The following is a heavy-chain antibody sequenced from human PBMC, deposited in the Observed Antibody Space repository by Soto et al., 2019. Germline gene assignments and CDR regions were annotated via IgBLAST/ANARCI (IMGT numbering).Heavy chain of an antibody. CDR3: ARAYVVVVAATRAWFDP. CDR2: IYYSGST. D-gene: IGHD2-15*01. V-gene: IGHV4-31*03. J-gene: IGHJ5*02. CDR1: GGSISSGGYY. Sequence: PSETLSLTCTVSGGSISSGGYYWSWIRQHPGKGLEWIGYIYYSGSTYYNPSLKSRVTISVDTSKNQFSLKLSSVTAADTAVYYCARAYVVVVAATRAWFDPWGQGTLVTVSS.